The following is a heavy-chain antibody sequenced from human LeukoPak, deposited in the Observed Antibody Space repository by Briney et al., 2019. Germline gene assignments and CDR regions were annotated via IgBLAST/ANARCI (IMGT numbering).Heavy chain of an antibody. CDR3: ARVWSGYDSSGYYYFDH. CDR1: GGSISSYY. Sequence: AETLFLTCTVSGGSISSYYWSWIRQPPGKGLEWIGYIYYSGSTNYNPSLQSRVTISVDTSKNQFSLKLSSVTAADTAVYYCARVWSGYDSSGYYYFDHWGQGNLVSVSS. J-gene: IGHJ4*02. V-gene: IGHV4-59*01. CDR2: IYYSGST. D-gene: IGHD5-12*01.